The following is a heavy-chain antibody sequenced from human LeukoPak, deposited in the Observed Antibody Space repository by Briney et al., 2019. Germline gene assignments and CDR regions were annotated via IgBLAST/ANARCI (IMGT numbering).Heavy chain of an antibody. Sequence: GGPLSLSYAVSGTPFSHVWVNWVRPPPGKGLQWVARIRSNAAGGTTNLAAPVKGRIIISRDDSKNMAYLQFTRLTTEDTAVYYCAQGSGQFLEDWGQGTLVTVSS. CDR1: GTPFSHVW. J-gene: IGHJ4*02. V-gene: IGHV3-15*06. CDR2: IRSNAAGGTT. CDR3: AQGSGQFLED. D-gene: IGHD2-15*01.